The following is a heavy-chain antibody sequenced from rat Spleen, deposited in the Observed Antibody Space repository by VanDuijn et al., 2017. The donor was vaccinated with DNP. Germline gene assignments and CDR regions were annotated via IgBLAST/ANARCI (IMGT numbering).Heavy chain of an antibody. CDR3: ARNWYYDF. Sequence: QVQLKESGPGLIQPSQTLSLTCTVSGLSLTSKSVSWIRQPPGKGLEWMGVMWSNGGTDYNSAIKSRLSISRDTSKSQVLLKINSLQTEDTAMYFCARNWYYDFWGPGTMVTVSS. V-gene: IGHV2-47*01. CDR1: GLSLTSKS. CDR2: MWSNGGT. J-gene: IGHJ1*01.